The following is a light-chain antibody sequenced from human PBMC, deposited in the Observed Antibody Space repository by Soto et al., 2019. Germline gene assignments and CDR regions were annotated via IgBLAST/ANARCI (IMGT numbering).Light chain of an antibody. CDR2: GTS. CDR3: QHYGSSPYT. V-gene: IGKV3-20*01. Sequence: EIVLTQSPGTLSLSPGERVTLSCRASQSLTTSFLAWYQQKPGQPPRFLIYGTSTRATGIPDRFSGSGSGTDFTLTISRLEPEDSAVYYCQHYGSSPYTFGQGTKLEIK. J-gene: IGKJ2*01. CDR1: QSLTTSF.